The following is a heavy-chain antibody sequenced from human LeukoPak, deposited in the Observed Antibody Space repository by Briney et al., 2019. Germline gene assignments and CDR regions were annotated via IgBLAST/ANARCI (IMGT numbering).Heavy chain of an antibody. J-gene: IGHJ4*02. CDR3: ARDPSAVAGYFDY. V-gene: IGHV3-74*01. D-gene: IGHD6-19*01. CDR2: INNDGSTT. Sequence: GGSLRLSCTASGFTFSSYWMHWVRPAPGKGLVCVSRINNDGSTTNYVDSVKGRFTISRDNAKNTLYLQMNSLTAEDTAKYYCARDPSAVAGYFDYWGQGSLVTVSS. CDR1: GFTFSSYW.